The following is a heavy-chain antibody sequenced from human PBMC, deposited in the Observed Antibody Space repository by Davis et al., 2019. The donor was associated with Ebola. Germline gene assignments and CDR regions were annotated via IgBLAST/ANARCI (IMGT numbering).Heavy chain of an antibody. J-gene: IGHJ3*02. V-gene: IGHV3-23*01. Sequence: ESLKISCAASGFTFGPYAMTWVRQALGKGLEWVSSIGSGHDTQYADSVKGRFTISRDNSKNTLYLQMNSLRAEDTAVYYCAKGLRGWDAFDIWGQGTMVTVSS. D-gene: IGHD5-12*01. CDR1: GFTFGPYA. CDR3: AKGLRGWDAFDI. CDR2: IGSGHDT.